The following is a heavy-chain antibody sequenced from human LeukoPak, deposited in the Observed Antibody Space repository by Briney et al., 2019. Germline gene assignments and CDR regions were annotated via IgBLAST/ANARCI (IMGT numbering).Heavy chain of an antibody. V-gene: IGHV4-39*01. CDR2: IYYSGST. CDR1: GGSISSSGYY. J-gene: IGHJ4*02. CDR3: ARLGPWYYYGSGSYRPNFDY. Sequence: SETLSLTCTVSGGSISSSGYYWGWIRQPPGKGLEWIGSIYYSGSTYYNPSLKSRVTISVDTSKNQFSLKLSSVTAADTAVYYCARLGPWYYYGSGSYRPNFDYWGQGTLVTVSS. D-gene: IGHD3-10*01.